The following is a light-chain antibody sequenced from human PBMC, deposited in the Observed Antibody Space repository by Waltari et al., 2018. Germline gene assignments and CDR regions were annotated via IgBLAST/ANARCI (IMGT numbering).Light chain of an antibody. CDR3: ASWDDSHYV. CDR1: RSNLGSNY. J-gene: IGLJ1*01. V-gene: IGLV1-47*01. Sequence: QSVLTQPPSASATPGQRVTISCSGSRSNLGSNYLYWYQQPPGPAPKLLIYRNNERPSRVPARFSASKNGTSASRVISGLRSEDEAVYYCASWDDSHYVFGPGTTVTVL. CDR2: RNN.